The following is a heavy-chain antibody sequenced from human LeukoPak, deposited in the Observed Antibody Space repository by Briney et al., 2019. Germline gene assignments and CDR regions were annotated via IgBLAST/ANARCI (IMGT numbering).Heavy chain of an antibody. Sequence: GGTLRLSCAASGFTFSSYAMNWVRQAPGKGLEWLSGVSPPGGGTYYADSVKGRFTISRDDSKNTLSLQMNSLRVEDTAVYYCARDLAWGAFDYWGQGTLVTVSS. CDR2: VSPPGGGT. J-gene: IGHJ4*02. CDR3: ARDLAWGAFDY. V-gene: IGHV3-23*01. D-gene: IGHD7-27*01. CDR1: GFTFSSYA.